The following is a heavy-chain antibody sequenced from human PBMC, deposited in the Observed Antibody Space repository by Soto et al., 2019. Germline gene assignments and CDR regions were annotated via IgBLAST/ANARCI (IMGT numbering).Heavy chain of an antibody. V-gene: IGHV3-21*01. Sequence: RDSCGVSEVTISSYSMHCVSQAPGKGLEWVSSISSSSSYIYYADSVRGRFTISRDNAKNSLYLQMNSLRAEDTAVYYCATTLYYDDSSGYRWGQGTLVTVSS. CDR1: EVTISSYS. CDR3: ATTLYYDDSSGYR. J-gene: IGHJ4*02. CDR2: ISSSSSYI. D-gene: IGHD3-22*01.